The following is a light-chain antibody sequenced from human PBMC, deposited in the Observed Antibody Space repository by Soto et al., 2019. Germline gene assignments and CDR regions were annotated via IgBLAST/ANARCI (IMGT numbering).Light chain of an antibody. Sequence: EIVMTQSPATLSISPGERATLSCRASQSVRSNLAWYHQKPGQAPRLLIYDASNRATGIPARFSGGGSGTDFTLTIDNLEPEDFAIYYCQQRSNWSPITFGQGTRLEIK. J-gene: IGKJ5*01. CDR3: QQRSNWSPIT. CDR1: QSVRSN. CDR2: DAS. V-gene: IGKV3-11*01.